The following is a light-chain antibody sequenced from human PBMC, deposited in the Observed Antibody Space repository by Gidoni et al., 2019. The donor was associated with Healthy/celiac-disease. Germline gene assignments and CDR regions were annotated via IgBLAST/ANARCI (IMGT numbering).Light chain of an antibody. J-gene: IGKJ2*01. CDR2: GAS. CDR3: QQYGSSPVTYT. V-gene: IGKV3-20*01. CDR1: QSVSSSY. Sequence: EIVLMQSPGTLSLSPGERATLSCRASQSVSSSYLAWYQQKPGQAPRLLIYGASSRATGIPDRFSGSGSGTDFTLTISRLEPEDFAVYYCQQYGSSPVTYTFGQGTKLEIK.